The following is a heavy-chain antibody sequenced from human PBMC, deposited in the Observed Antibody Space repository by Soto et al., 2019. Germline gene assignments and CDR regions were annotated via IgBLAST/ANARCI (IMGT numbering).Heavy chain of an antibody. CDR1: GFTFSSYS. CDR3: ARDRLVAATSAPPYCYYGMDV. D-gene: IGHD2-15*01. CDR2: ISSSSRYI. Sequence: GGSLRLSCATSGFTFSSYSMNWVRQAPGMGLEWVSSISSSSRYIYYADSVRGRFTISRDNAKNSLYLQINSLRAEDTAVYYRARDRLVAATSAPPYCYYGMDVWGQGTTVTVSS. V-gene: IGHV3-21*01. J-gene: IGHJ6*02.